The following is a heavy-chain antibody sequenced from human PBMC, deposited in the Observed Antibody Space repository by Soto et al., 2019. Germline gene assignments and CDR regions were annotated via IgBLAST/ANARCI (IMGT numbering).Heavy chain of an antibody. Sequence: QVQLVESGGGVVQPGRSLRLSCAASGFSCSKYGMHWVRQAPGKGLEWVAEMSDDGSKKFYGDSVKGRFTISRDNSKNTLYLLMDSLRPEDTAMYYCAKELRETGGYYFDCWGQGTLVTVSS. CDR2: MSDDGSKK. CDR1: GFSCSKYG. J-gene: IGHJ4*02. D-gene: IGHD3-16*01. CDR3: AKELRETGGYYFDC. V-gene: IGHV3-30*18.